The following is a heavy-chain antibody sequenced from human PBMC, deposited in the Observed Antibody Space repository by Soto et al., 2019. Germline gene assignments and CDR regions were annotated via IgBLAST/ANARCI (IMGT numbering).Heavy chain of an antibody. J-gene: IGHJ1*01. CDR3: ARVDDYIWGSGGYFLH. CDR2: IYYSGST. D-gene: IGHD3-16*01. Sequence: SETLSLTCTVSGGSISSYYWAWIRQPPGKGLEWIGYIYYSGSTNYNPSLKSRVTISVDTSKNQFSLKLSSVTAADTAVYYCARVDDYIWGSGGYFLHWGQGTLVTVSS. V-gene: IGHV4-59*01. CDR1: GGSISSYY.